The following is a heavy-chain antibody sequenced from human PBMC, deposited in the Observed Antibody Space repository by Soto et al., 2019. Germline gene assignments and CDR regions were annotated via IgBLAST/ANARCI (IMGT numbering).Heavy chain of an antibody. CDR2: IIPKYAERGTA. J-gene: IGHJ6*02. Sequence: QVQLVQSGAEVRKPGSSVKVSCKPSVGTFSNYAISWVRQAPGQGLEWMGGIIPKYAERGTAKYAQKFQGRVTITADESTGTAYMELSSLRSEDTGVYFCARARQAGVPAAMGHYYGLDLWGQGTAVTVSS. D-gene: IGHD2-2*01. V-gene: IGHV1-69*12. CDR3: ARARQAGVPAAMGHYYGLDL. CDR1: VGTFSNYA.